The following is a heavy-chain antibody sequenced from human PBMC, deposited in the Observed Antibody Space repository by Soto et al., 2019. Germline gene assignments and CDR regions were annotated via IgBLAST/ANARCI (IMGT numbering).Heavy chain of an antibody. CDR3: ARSQIAAAGTWHYGMDV. Sequence: GGSLRLSCAASGFTFSSYEMNWVRQAPGKGLEWVSYISSSGSTIYYADSVKGRFTISRDNAKNSLYLQMNSLRAGDTAVYYCARSQIAAAGTWHYGMDVWGQGTTVTVSS. CDR1: GFTFSSYE. CDR2: ISSSGSTI. V-gene: IGHV3-48*03. D-gene: IGHD6-13*01. J-gene: IGHJ6*02.